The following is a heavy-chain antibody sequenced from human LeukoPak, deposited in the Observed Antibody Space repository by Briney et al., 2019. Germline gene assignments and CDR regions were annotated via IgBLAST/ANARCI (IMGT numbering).Heavy chain of an antibody. V-gene: IGHV4-59*01. J-gene: IGHJ5*02. CDR3: AAYQLLFGFDP. CDR2: IYYSGST. CDR1: GGSISSYY. D-gene: IGHD2-2*01. Sequence: SETLSLTCTVSGGSISSYYWSWIRQPPGKGLEWIGYIYYSGSTNYNPSLKSRVTISVDTSKNQFSLKLSSVTAADTAVYYCAAYQLLFGFDPWGQGTLVTVSS.